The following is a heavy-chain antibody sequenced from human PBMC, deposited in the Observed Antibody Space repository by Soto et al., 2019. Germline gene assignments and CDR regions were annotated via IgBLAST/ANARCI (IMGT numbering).Heavy chain of an antibody. CDR2: IIPIFGTA. CDR1: GGTFSSYA. V-gene: IGHV1-69*13. Sequence: ASVKVSCKASGGTFSSYAISWVRQAPGQGLEWMGGIIPIFGTADYAQKFQGRVTITADESTSTAYMELSSLRSEDTAVYYCATDPPRGVRGVIIDGYYYYGMDVWGQGTTVTVSS. J-gene: IGHJ6*02. CDR3: ATDPPRGVRGVIIDGYYYYGMDV. D-gene: IGHD3-10*01.